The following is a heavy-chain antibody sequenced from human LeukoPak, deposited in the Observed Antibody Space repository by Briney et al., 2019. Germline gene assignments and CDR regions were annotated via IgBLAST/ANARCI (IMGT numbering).Heavy chain of an antibody. CDR2: IYYSGST. D-gene: IGHD3-3*01. Sequence: SQTLSLTCTVSGGSISSGDYYWRWIRQPPGKGLEWIGYIYYSGSTYYNPSLKSRVTISVDTSKNQFSLKLSSVTAADTAVYYCARAFGYYDFWSGYYFRWFDPWGQGTLVTVSS. CDR1: GGSISSGDYY. J-gene: IGHJ5*02. CDR3: ARAFGYYDFWSGYYFRWFDP. V-gene: IGHV4-30-4*01.